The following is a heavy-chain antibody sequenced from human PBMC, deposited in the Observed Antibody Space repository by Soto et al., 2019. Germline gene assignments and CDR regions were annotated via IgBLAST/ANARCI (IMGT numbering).Heavy chain of an antibody. J-gene: IGHJ5*02. CDR1: GYTFTSYD. CDR2: MNPNSGNT. V-gene: IGHV1-8*01. CDR3: YAYCNSTSCYRPWFEP. D-gene: IGHD2-2*01. Sequence: ASLKVSCKASGYTFTSYDINWVRQATGQGLEWMGWMNPNSGNTGYAQKFQGRVTMTRNTSISTAYMELSSLRSEDTAVYYCYAYCNSTSCYRPWFEPWGQGTLVTVSS.